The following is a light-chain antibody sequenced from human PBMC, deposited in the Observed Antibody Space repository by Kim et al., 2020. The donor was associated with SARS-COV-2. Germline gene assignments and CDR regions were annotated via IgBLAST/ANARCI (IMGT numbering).Light chain of an antibody. Sequence: RKMFNISCSGSSSNIGNNAVIWYQQLPGKATKLLIYYDDLLPSGVSDRFSGSKSGTSASLAISGLQSEDEADYYCAAWDDSLNGPVFGGGTKLTVL. CDR2: YDD. CDR1: SSNIGNNA. CDR3: AAWDDSLNGPV. J-gene: IGLJ3*02. V-gene: IGLV1-36*01.